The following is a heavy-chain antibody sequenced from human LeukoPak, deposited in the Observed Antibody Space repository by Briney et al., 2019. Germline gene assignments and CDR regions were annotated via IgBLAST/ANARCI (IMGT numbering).Heavy chain of an antibody. V-gene: IGHV4-39*01. Sequence: PSQTLSLTCTVSGGSISSGDYYWGWIRQPPGKGLEWIGSIYYSGSTYYNPSLKSRVTISVDTSKNQFSLKLSSVTAADTAVYFCASLYCSGGICYSGLGSADYWGRGTLVTVSS. CDR3: ASLYCSGGICYSGLGSADY. D-gene: IGHD2-15*01. CDR1: GGSISSGDYY. CDR2: IYYSGST. J-gene: IGHJ4*02.